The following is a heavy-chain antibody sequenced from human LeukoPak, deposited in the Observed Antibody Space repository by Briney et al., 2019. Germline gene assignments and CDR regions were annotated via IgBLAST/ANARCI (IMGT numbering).Heavy chain of an antibody. J-gene: IGHJ4*02. CDR3: ATSVDTAMVTSLHFDY. V-gene: IGHV4-59*08. D-gene: IGHD5-18*01. CDR1: GGSISSYY. CDR2: IYYSGST. Sequence: SETLSLTCTVSGGSISSYYWSWIRQPPGKGLEWIGYIYYSGSTNYNPSLKGRVTISVDTSKNQFSLKLSSVTAADTAVYYCATSVDTAMVTSLHFDYWGQGTLVTVSS.